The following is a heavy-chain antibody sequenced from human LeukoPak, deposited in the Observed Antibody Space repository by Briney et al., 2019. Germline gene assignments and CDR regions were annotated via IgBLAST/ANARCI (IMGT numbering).Heavy chain of an antibody. CDR1: GGSISSGGYY. V-gene: IGHV4-61*08. D-gene: IGHD1-26*01. CDR3: ARSRAFNSGAFDP. J-gene: IGHJ5*02. CDR2: IYYSGST. Sequence: SETLSLTCTVSGGSISSGGYYWSWIRQHPGKGLEWIGYIYYSGSTYYNPSLKSRVTISVDTSKNQFSLRLNSVTAADTAVYYCARSRAFNSGAFDPWGRGSLVTVSS.